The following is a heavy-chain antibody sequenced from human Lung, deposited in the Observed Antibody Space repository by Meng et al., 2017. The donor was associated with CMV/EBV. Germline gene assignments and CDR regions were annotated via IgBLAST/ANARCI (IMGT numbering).Heavy chain of an antibody. Sequence: GGSLRLSCAASGFTFSSYAMHWVRQAPGKGLEWVAVISYDGTNKYYADSVKGRFTISRDNSKNTLYLQMNSLRAEDTAVCYCARDQFDYWGPGPLVTVSS. CDR3: ARDQFDY. CDR2: ISYDGTNK. V-gene: IGHV3-30-3*01. CDR1: GFTFSSYA. J-gene: IGHJ4*02.